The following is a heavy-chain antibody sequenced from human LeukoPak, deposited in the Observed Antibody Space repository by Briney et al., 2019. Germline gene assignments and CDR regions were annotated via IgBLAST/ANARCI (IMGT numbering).Heavy chain of an antibody. CDR2: IYSTGST. CDR1: GGSISSGGYS. CDR3: AREHPVAIAADY. D-gene: IGHD6-25*01. J-gene: IGHJ4*02. Sequence: SETLSLTCAVSGGSISSGGYSWSWIRQPPGEGLEWIGRIYSTGSTNYNPSLKSRVTMSVDTSKNQFSLKLTSVTAADTAVYYCAREHPVAIAADYWGQGTLVTVSS. V-gene: IGHV4-61*08.